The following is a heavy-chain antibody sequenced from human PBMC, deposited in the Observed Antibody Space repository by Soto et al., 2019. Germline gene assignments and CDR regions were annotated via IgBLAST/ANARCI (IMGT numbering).Heavy chain of an antibody. D-gene: IGHD3-3*01. CDR2: IYYSGST. Sequence: QVQLQESGPGLVKPSQTLSLTCTVSGGSISSGGYYWSWIRQHPGKGLEWIGYIYYSGSTYYNPSLKSRVSTSLDKXKNQCSLKLSSVTAADTAVYYCARDLGVASDAFDIWGQGTMVTVSS. V-gene: IGHV4-31*03. J-gene: IGHJ3*02. CDR3: ARDLGVASDAFDI. CDR1: GGSISSGGYY.